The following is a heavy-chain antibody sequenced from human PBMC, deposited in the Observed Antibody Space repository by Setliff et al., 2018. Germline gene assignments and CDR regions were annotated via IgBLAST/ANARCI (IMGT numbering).Heavy chain of an antibody. CDR2: INHSGST. D-gene: IGHD3-3*01. V-gene: IGHV4-34*01. J-gene: IGHJ4*02. CDR3: ARLPNFWSGYFDY. CDR1: GGSFSGYY. Sequence: SETLSLTCAVYGGSFSGYYWSWIRQPPGKGLEWIGEINHSGSTNYNPSLKSRVTISVDTSKNQFSLKLSSVTAADTAVYYCARLPNFWSGYFDYWGQGTLVTVSS.